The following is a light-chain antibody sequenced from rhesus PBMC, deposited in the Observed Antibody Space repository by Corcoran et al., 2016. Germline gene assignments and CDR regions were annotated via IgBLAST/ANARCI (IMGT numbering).Light chain of an antibody. CDR3: MQGIELPLT. Sequence: DIVMTQTPLSLPVPPGEPASISCRSSQSLLHRNGKTYFDWYLQQPGQSPQLLISEVSNRASGVPDRVSGSGSGIECKLKISRVEPEDVGVYYCMQGIELPLTFGGGTKVEIK. J-gene: IGKJ4*01. V-gene: IGKV2-72*02. CDR2: EVS. CDR1: QSLLHRNGKTY.